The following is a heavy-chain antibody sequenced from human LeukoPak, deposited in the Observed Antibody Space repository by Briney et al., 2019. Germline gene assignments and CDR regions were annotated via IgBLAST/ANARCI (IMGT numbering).Heavy chain of an antibody. V-gene: IGHV1-2*02. Sequence: GASVKVSCKASGYTFTGYYMHWVRQAPGQGLEWMGWINPNSGGTNYAQKLQGRVTMTTDTSTSTAYMELRSLRSDDTAVYYCARDRESFYYGSGSQYYFDYWGQGTLVTVSS. CDR3: ARDRESFYYGSGSQYYFDY. CDR1: GYTFTGYY. D-gene: IGHD3-10*01. J-gene: IGHJ4*02. CDR2: INPNSGGT.